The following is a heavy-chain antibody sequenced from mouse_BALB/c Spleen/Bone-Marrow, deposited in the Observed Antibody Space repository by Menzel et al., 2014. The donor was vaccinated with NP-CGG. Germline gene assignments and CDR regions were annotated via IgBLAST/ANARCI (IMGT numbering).Heavy chain of an antibody. D-gene: IGHD2-1*01. CDR3: ARYGNYGDYFDY. CDR1: GYTFTSYW. J-gene: IGHJ2*01. CDR2: INPSTGYT. V-gene: IGHV1-7*01. Sequence: VKVVESGAELAKPGASVKMPCKASGYTFTSYWMHWVKQRPGQGLEWIGYINPSTGYTEYNQKFKDKATLTADKSSSTAYMQLSSLTSEDSAVYYCARYGNYGDYFDYWGQGTTLTVSS.